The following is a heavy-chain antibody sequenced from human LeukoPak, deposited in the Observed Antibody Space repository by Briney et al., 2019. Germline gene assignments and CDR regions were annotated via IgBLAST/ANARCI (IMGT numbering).Heavy chain of an antibody. Sequence: GRSLRLSCAASGFTFSSYAMHWVRQAPGKGLEWVAVISYDGSNKYYADSVKGRFTISRDNSKNTLYLQMNSLRAEDTAVYYCAKDPRSGDYGGNGYFDYWGQGTLVTVSS. CDR3: AKDPRSGDYGGNGYFDY. J-gene: IGHJ4*02. V-gene: IGHV3-30*04. CDR1: GFTFSSYA. CDR2: ISYDGSNK. D-gene: IGHD4-23*01.